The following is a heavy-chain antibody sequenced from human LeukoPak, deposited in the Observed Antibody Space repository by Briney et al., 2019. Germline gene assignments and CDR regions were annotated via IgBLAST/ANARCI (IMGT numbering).Heavy chain of an antibody. Sequence: DSVKGRFTISRDNAKNSLYLQMNSLRAEDTAVYYCARGSTVVRGREDYWGQGTLVTVSS. J-gene: IGHJ4*02. D-gene: IGHD4-23*01. V-gene: IGHV3-7*01. CDR3: ARGSTVVRGREDY.